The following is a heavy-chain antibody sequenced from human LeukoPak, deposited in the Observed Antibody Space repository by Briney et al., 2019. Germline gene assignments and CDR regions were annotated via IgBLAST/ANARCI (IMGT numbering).Heavy chain of an antibody. CDR3: GRDIGAAIGH. V-gene: IGHV6-1*01. J-gene: IGHJ4*02. CDR1: GDSFSSFSAG. CDR2: TYYRSKWYN. D-gene: IGHD6-13*01. Sequence: SQTLSLTCAISGDSFSSFSAGWNWIRQSPSRGLEWLGRTYYRSKWYNEYALSVRSRITISPDTSKNQVSLRLNAVTPDDTAFYYCGRDIGAAIGHWGQGTLVTVSS.